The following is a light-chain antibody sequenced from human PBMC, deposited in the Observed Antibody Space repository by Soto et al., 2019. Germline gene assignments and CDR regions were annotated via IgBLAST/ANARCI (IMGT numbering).Light chain of an antibody. V-gene: IGKV1-5*01. CDR1: QSISSW. Sequence: DIQMTQSPSTLSASVGDRVTITCRASQSISSWLAWYQQKPGKAPKLLIYDASSLESGVPSRFGGSGSWTEFTLTIGSLQPDDFATYYCQQYNSYSALTFGGGTKVEIK. J-gene: IGKJ4*01. CDR2: DAS. CDR3: QQYNSYSALT.